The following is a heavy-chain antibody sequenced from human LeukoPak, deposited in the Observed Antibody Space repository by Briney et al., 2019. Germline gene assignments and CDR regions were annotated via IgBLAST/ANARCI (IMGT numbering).Heavy chain of an antibody. J-gene: IGHJ4*02. Sequence: SGGSLRLSCAASGFTFSSYGMHWVRQAPGKGLEWVAVIWYDGSNKYYADSVKGRFTISRDNSKNTLYLQMNSLRAEDTAVYYCATIAALYYFDYWGQGTLVTVSS. CDR1: GFTFSSYG. D-gene: IGHD6-6*01. CDR2: IWYDGSNK. V-gene: IGHV3-30*02. CDR3: ATIAALYYFDY.